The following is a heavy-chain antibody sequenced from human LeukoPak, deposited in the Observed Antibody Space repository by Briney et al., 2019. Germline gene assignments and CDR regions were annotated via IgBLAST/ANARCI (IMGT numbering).Heavy chain of an antibody. Sequence: SETLSLTCTVSGGLITTTTCYWGWIRQSPGKGLEWIASIYYRGDTYYDASLESRVSISIDTSKNQFSLKLNSMNAADTAVYFCARQPVVNRGAVASNFDSWGQGTLVTVSA. CDR2: IYYRGDT. D-gene: IGHD6-19*01. CDR3: ARQPVVNRGAVASNFDS. V-gene: IGHV4-39*01. J-gene: IGHJ4*02. CDR1: GGLITTTTCY.